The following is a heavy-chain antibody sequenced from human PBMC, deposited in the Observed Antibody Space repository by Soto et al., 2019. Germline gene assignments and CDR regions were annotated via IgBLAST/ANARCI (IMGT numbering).Heavy chain of an antibody. Sequence: GGSLRLSCAASGFTFSDYWMYWVRQVSGKGLEWVSRIDSDGRSTSYAESVKGRFSMSRDNTKNMVYLQMRSLRADDTAVYYCSSRTSVTTFDYWGHGTRVTVSS. CDR1: GFTFSDYW. D-gene: IGHD4-17*01. CDR3: SSRTSVTTFDY. J-gene: IGHJ4*01. CDR2: IDSDGRST. V-gene: IGHV3-74*03.